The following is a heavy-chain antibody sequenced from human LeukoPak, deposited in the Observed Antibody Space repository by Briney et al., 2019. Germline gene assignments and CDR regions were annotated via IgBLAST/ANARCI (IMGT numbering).Heavy chain of an antibody. J-gene: IGHJ5*02. CDR2: ISGSGGST. CDR1: GFTFSSYA. CDR3: AEAHYYDSSGASGERWFDP. D-gene: IGHD3-22*01. V-gene: IGHV3-23*01. Sequence: GGSLRLSCAASGFTFSSYAMSWVRQAPGKGLEWVSVISGSGGSTYYADSVKGRFTISRDNSKNTLYLQMNSLRAEDTAVYYCAEAHYYDSSGASGERWFDPWGQGTLVTVSS.